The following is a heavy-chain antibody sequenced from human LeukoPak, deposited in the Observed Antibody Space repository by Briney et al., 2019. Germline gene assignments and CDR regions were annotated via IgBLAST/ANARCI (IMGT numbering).Heavy chain of an antibody. J-gene: IGHJ4*02. CDR3: ARDNRGYSYVDFDY. CDR2: ISSSGSTI. V-gene: IGHV3-11*04. D-gene: IGHD5-18*01. CDR1: GFTFSDYY. Sequence: GGSLRLSCAAPGFTFSDYYMSWIRQAPGKGLEWVSYISSSGSTIYYADSVKGRFTISRDNAKNSLYLQMNSLRAEDTAVYYCARDNRGYSYVDFDYWGQGTLVTVSS.